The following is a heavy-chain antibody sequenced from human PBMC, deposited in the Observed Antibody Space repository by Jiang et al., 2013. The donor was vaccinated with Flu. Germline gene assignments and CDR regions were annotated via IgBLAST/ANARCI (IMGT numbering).Heavy chain of an antibody. CDR2: ISYDGSNK. Sequence: GRSLRLSCAASGFTFSSYAMHWVRQAPGKGLEWVAVISYDGSNKYYADSVKGRFTISRDNSKNTLYLQMNSLRAEDTAVYYCARDRTRGEKSAIAVAGTIDYWGQGTLVTVSS. J-gene: IGHJ4*02. CDR3: ARDRTRGEKSAIAVAGTIDY. V-gene: IGHV3-30-3*01. CDR1: GFTFSSYA. D-gene: IGHD6-19*01.